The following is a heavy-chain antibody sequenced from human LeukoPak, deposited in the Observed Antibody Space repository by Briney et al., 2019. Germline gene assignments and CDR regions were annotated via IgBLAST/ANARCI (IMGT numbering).Heavy chain of an antibody. V-gene: IGHV1-69*05. CDR2: IIPISGTA. CDR3: ARVTGRGGWPYYFDY. D-gene: IGHD6-19*01. J-gene: IGHJ4*02. Sequence: GASVKVSSKASGGTFSSYAISWVRQAPGQGLEWMGGIIPISGTANYAQKFQGRVTITTDESTSTAYMELSSLRSEDTAVYYCARVTGRGGWPYYFDYWGQGTLVTVSS. CDR1: GGTFSSYA.